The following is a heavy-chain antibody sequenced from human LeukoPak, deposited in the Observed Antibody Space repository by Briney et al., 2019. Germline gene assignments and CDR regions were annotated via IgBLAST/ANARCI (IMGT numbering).Heavy chain of an antibody. J-gene: IGHJ6*02. CDR1: GFTFRSFW. CDR3: ARGRGIGA. Sequence: GGSLRLSCAASGFTFRSFWMTWVRQAPGKGLEWVANIREDGSEKYYVDSVNGRFAISRDNAKNSLSLQMNSLRAEDMGVYYCARGRGIGAWGQGTTVTVSS. CDR2: IREDGSEK. V-gene: IGHV3-7*01.